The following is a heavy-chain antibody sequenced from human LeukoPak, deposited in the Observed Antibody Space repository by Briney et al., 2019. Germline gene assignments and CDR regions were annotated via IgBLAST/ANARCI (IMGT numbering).Heavy chain of an antibody. V-gene: IGHV3-23*01. Sequence: GGSLRLSCAVSGITLSNYGMSWVRQAPGRGLEWVAGISGSGGGTVYADSVKGRFTISRDNPKNTLYLQMNSLRAEDTAVYFCAKRGVVIRVVLVGFHKEAYYFDSWGQGALVTVSS. CDR2: ISGSGGGT. CDR3: AKRGVVIRVVLVGFHKEAYYFDS. J-gene: IGHJ4*02. D-gene: IGHD3-10*01. CDR1: GITLSNYG.